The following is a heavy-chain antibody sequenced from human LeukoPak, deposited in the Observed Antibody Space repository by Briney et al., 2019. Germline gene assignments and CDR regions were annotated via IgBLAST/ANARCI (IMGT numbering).Heavy chain of an antibody. CDR1: GGSISSGSYY. CDR3: ARVRHTPYYYGMDV. V-gene: IGHV4-61*02. CDR2: IYTSGST. Sequence: SETLSLTCTVSGGSISSGSYYWSWIRRPAGKGLEWIGRIYTSGSTNYNPSLKSRVTISVDTSKNQFSLKLSSVTAADTAVYYCARVRHTPYYYGMDVWGQGTTVTVSS. J-gene: IGHJ6*02. D-gene: IGHD2-21*01.